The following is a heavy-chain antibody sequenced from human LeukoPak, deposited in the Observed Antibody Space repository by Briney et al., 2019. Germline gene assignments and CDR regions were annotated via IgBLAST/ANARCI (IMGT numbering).Heavy chain of an antibody. V-gene: IGHV4-34*01. J-gene: IGHJ5*02. D-gene: IGHD2-2*01. CDR1: GWSFNDYY. CDR3: ARGQVPAARGYNWFDP. CDR2: INARGDT. Sequence: SETLSLTCAVYGWSFNDYYWNWIRQPPGKGLEWIGEINARGDTNYNPSLKSRVTISVGTSKKQFSLRLTSMIAADTALYYCARGQVPAARGYNWFDPWGQGTLVTVSS.